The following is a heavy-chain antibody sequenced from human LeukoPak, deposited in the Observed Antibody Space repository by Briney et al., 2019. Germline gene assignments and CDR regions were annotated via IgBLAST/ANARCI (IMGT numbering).Heavy chain of an antibody. CDR1: GYTFTGYY. CDR2: INPNSGGT. V-gene: IGHV1-2*02. J-gene: IGHJ5*02. CDR3: ARAGSEPVWWFDP. D-gene: IGHD6-19*01. Sequence: ASVKVSCKASGYTFTGYYMHWVRQAPGQGLEWMGWINPNSGGTNYAQKFQGRVTMTRDTSISTAYMELSRLGSDDTAVYYCARAGSEPVWWFDPWGQGTLVTVSS.